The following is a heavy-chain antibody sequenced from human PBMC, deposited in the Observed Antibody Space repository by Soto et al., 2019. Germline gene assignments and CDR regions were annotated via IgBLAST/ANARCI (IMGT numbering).Heavy chain of an antibody. D-gene: IGHD3-22*01. CDR1: GFTFSSYS. CDR3: ARVPHSGSGYRPSFDY. V-gene: IGHV3-21*01. Sequence: PGGSLRLSCAASGFTFSSYSMNWVRQAPGKGLEWVSSISSSSSYIYYADSVKGRFTISRDNAKNSLYLQMNSLRAEDTAVYYCARVPHSGSGYRPSFDYWGQGTLVTVSS. CDR2: ISSSSSYI. J-gene: IGHJ4*02.